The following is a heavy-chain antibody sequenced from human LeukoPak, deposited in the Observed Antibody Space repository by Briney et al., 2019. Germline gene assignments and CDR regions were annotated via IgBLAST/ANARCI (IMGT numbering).Heavy chain of an antibody. Sequence: PGGSLRLSCAASGFTFSSYEMNWVRQAPGKGLEWVSYISSSGSTIYYADSVKGRFTISRDNSKNTLYLQMNSLRAEDTAVYYCAKTPLQDCSGGSCYSYWYFDLWGRGTLVTVSS. J-gene: IGHJ2*01. V-gene: IGHV3-48*03. CDR2: ISSSGSTI. CDR1: GFTFSSYE. CDR3: AKTPLQDCSGGSCYSYWYFDL. D-gene: IGHD2-15*01.